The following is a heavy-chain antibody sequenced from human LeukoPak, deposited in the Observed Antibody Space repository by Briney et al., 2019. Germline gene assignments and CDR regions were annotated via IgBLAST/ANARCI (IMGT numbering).Heavy chain of an antibody. CDR3: ARDTPMGTSAAAVY. Sequence: SETLSLTCTVSGGSISSYYWSWIRQPAGKGLEWIGRIYTSGSTNYNPSLKSRVTMSVDTSKNQFSLKLTSVTAADTAVYYCARDTPMGTSAAAVYWGQGILVTVSS. CDR1: GGSISSYY. J-gene: IGHJ4*02. D-gene: IGHD6-13*01. CDR2: IYTSGST. V-gene: IGHV4-4*07.